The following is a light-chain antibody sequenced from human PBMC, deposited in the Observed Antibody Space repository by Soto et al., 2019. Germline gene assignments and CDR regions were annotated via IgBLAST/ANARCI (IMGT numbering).Light chain of an antibody. CDR2: GAS. CDR1: QSVNDNY. V-gene: IGKV3-20*01. Sequence: EIVLTQSPGTLSLSPRARATLSCRASQSVNDNYLAWYQHKPGQAPRLLLYGASSRAPGIPDRFSGSVSGTDFTLTISRLEPEDFAFYYWQQYAASPRTFGQGTQGEVK. J-gene: IGKJ1*01. CDR3: QQYAASPRT.